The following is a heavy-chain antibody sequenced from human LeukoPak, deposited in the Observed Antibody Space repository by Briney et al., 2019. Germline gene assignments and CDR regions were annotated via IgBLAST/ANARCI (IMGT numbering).Heavy chain of an antibody. CDR3: ARIGYSDYSFAY. J-gene: IGHJ4*02. V-gene: IGHV3-53*01. CDR1: GFTVSSHY. CDR2: LYAGGST. D-gene: IGHD4-11*01. Sequence: GGSLRLSRAASGFTVSSHYLSWVRQAPGKGLEWVSFLYAGGSTFYADSVKGRFTISRDNSKNTLYLQMNSLRAEDTAVYFCARIGYSDYSFAYWGQGTLVTVSS.